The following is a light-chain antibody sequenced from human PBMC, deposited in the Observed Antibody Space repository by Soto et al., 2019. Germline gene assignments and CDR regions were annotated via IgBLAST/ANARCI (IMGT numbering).Light chain of an antibody. CDR1: SSDVGGYNY. CDR2: EVS. V-gene: IGLV2-8*01. J-gene: IGLJ1*01. Sequence: QSALTQPPSASGSPGQSVTISCTGTSSDVGGYNYVSWYQQHPGKAPKLMIYEVSKRPSGVPDRFSGSKSGNTASLTVSGLQAEDDADYYCSSYVGGNNYVFGTGTKVTVL. CDR3: SSYVGGNNYV.